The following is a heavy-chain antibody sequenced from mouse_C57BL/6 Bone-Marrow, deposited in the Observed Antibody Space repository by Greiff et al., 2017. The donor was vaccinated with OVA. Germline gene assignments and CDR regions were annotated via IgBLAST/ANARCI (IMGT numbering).Heavy chain of an antibody. V-gene: IGHV1-26*01. J-gene: IGHJ4*01. CDR1: GYTFTDYY. Sequence: EVQLQQSGPELVKPGASVKISCKASGYTFTDYYMNWVKQSHGQSLEWIGDINPNNGGTSYNQKFKGKATLTVDKSSSTAYMELRSLTSEDSAVDYCAREGVYYGYYAMDYWGQGTSVTVSS. CDR3: AREGVYYGYYAMDY. D-gene: IGHD2-1*01. CDR2: INPNNGGT.